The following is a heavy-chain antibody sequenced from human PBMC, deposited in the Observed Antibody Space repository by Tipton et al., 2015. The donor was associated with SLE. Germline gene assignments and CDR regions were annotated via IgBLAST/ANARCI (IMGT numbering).Heavy chain of an antibody. CDR2: ISYDGSNK. D-gene: IGHD2/OR15-2a*01. V-gene: IGHV3-30*04. CDR3: AKDAFYASGWLDL. CDR1: GFTFSNYA. J-gene: IGHJ5*02. Sequence: RSLRLSCAASGFTFSNYAMHWVRQAPGKGLEWVALISYDGSNKYYADSVKGRFTISRDNSKNTLYLQMNSLRAEDTAVYYCAKDAFYASGWLDLWGQGTLVTVSS.